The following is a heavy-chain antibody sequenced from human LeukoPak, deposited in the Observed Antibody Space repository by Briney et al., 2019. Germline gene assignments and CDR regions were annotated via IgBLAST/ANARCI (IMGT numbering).Heavy chain of an antibody. CDR2: IYYSGNT. V-gene: IGHV4-39*01. CDR1: GVSISSSNSY. J-gene: IGHJ4*02. CDR3: ARQTGSGLFTLP. Sequence: SETLSLTCTVSGVSISSSNSYWVWIRQPPGKGLEWIGSIYYSGNTYYNASVKSRVTISIDSSKNQFSLMLSSVTAADTAVYYCARQTGSGLFTLPGGQGTLVTASS. D-gene: IGHD3/OR15-3a*01.